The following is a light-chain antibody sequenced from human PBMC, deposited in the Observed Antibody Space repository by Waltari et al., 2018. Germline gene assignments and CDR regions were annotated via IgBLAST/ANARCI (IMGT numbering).Light chain of an antibody. J-gene: IGKJ1*01. CDR2: DAA. Sequence: EIMLTQSPGTLSLSPGESATLSCRASQSISNYLAWYQPKPGQAPRLLIYDAASRSTGVPDRFGGSGSGTDFSLTISRLEPEDSAVYYCQKYGTLPETFGQGTKVEIK. CDR3: QKYGTLPET. CDR1: QSISNY. V-gene: IGKV3-20*01.